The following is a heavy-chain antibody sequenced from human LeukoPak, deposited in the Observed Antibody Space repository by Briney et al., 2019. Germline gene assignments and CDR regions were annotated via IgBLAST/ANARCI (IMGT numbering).Heavy chain of an antibody. V-gene: IGHV1-69*05. CDR2: IIPIFGTA. CDR3: ARAPGGNFWSGYFVY. J-gene: IGHJ4*02. D-gene: IGHD3-3*01. Sequence: SVKVSCKASGYTFTSYGISWVGQAPGQGLEWMGGIIPIFGTANYAQKFQGRVTITTDESTSTAYMELSSLSSGDTAVYYCARAPGGNFWSGYFVYWGQGTLVTVSS. CDR1: GYTFTSYG.